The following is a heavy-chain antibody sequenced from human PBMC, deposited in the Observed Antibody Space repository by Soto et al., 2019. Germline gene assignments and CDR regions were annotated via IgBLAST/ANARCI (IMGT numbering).Heavy chain of an antibody. D-gene: IGHD2-15*01. J-gene: IGHJ4*02. CDR3: ARSRVVVPTGWYFDY. CDR1: GGTFSSFA. V-gene: IGHV1-69*01. Sequence: QVQLVQSGAEVKKPGSSVKVSCKASGGTFSSFAITWVRQAPGQGLEWMGGIIPISGTTKYAQTFQGSVTVTADAATSAPYIELSSLRSEDKEVYSCARSRVVVPTGWYFDYWSRRAQLTVSS. CDR2: IIPISGTT.